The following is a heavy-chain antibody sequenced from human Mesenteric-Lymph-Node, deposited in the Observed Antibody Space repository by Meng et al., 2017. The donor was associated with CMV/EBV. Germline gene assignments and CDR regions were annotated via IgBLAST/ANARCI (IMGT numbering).Heavy chain of an antibody. Sequence: GESLKISCAASGFTFSTCGMHWVRQAPGKGLEWVAYIRYDGTHTYYADSVKGRFTLSRDNFKNTLDMQMNSLRAEDTAVYYCAKQVATTVVSGESEYRSFDYWGQGTLVTVSS. CDR1: GFTFSTCG. D-gene: IGHD4-23*01. CDR2: IRYDGTHT. J-gene: IGHJ4*02. CDR3: AKQVATTVVSGESEYRSFDY. V-gene: IGHV3-30*02.